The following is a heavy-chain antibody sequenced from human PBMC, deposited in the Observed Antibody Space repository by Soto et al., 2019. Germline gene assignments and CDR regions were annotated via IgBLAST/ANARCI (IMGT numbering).Heavy chain of an antibody. D-gene: IGHD1-7*01. J-gene: IGHJ6*02. CDR1: GYTFTSYG. V-gene: IGHV1-18*01. Sequence: GASVKVSCKASGYTFTSYGISWVRQAPGQGLEWMGWISAYNGNTNYAQKLQGRVTMTTDTFTSTAYMELRSLRSDDTAVYYCARDQGPPELGYYYYGMDVWGQGTTVTVSS. CDR2: ISAYNGNT. CDR3: ARDQGPPELGYYYYGMDV.